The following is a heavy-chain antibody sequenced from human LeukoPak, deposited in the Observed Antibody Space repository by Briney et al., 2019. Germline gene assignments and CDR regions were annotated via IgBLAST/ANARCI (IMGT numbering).Heavy chain of an antibody. D-gene: IGHD6-19*01. J-gene: IGHJ6*02. Sequence: SVKVSCKASGGTFSSYAISWVRQAPGQGLEWMGRIIPILGIANYAQKFQGRVTITADKSTSTAYMELSSLRSEDTAVYYCARDSSVAGYYYGMDVWGQGTTVTVSS. CDR3: ARDSSVAGYYYGMDV. V-gene: IGHV1-69*04. CDR2: IIPILGIA. CDR1: GGTFSSYA.